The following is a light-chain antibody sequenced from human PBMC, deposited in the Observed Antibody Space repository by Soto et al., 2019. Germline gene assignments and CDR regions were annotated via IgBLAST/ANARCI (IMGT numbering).Light chain of an antibody. CDR3: QQYGSIPWT. CDR1: ESVVSNY. CDR2: DAS. V-gene: IGKV3-20*01. J-gene: IGKJ1*01. Sequence: LTQSPGTLSLSPGERATLSCRVPESVVSNYLAWYQLKPGQAPRLLIYDASSRATGIPDRFSGSGSGTDFTLTISRLEPEDFAVYYCQQYGSIPWTFGQGTKVDIK.